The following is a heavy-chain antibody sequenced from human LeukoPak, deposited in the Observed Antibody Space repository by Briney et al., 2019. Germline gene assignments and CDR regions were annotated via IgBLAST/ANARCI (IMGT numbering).Heavy chain of an antibody. CDR1: GYTLTSYD. J-gene: IGHJ6*03. Sequence: EASVKVSCKASGYTLTSYDINWVRQATGQGLEWMGWMNPNSGKTGYAQKFQGRVTITRNTSISTAYMELSSLRSEDTAVYYCARGTLDTAMVHYYYYYMDVWGKGTTVTISS. CDR2: MNPNSGKT. V-gene: IGHV1-8*01. D-gene: IGHD5-18*01. CDR3: ARGTLDTAMVHYYYYYMDV.